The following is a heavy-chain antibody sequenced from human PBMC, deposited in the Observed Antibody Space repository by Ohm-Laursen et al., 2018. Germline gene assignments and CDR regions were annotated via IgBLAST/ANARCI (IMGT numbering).Heavy chain of an antibody. Sequence: SLRLSCSASGFTFDDYAMHWVRQAPGKGLEWVSGISWNSGSIGYADSVKGRFTISRDNAKNSLYLQMNSLRAEDTAVYYCARAKQAYYFDYWGQGVLVTVSS. V-gene: IGHV3-9*01. D-gene: IGHD6-13*01. CDR2: ISWNSGSI. J-gene: IGHJ4*02. CDR3: ARAKQAYYFDY. CDR1: GFTFDDYA.